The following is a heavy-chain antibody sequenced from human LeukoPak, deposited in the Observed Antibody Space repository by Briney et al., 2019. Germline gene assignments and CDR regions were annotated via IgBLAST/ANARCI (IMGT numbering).Heavy chain of an antibody. CDR1: GGSISSGGYY. D-gene: IGHD2-2*02. CDR2: IYHSGST. V-gene: IGHV4-30-2*01. Sequence: SETLSLTCTVSGGSISSGGYYWSWIRQPPGKGLEWIGYIYHSGSTYYNPSLKSRVTISVDRSKNQFSLKLSSVTAADTAVYYCARVAGYCSSTSCYRAFDYWGQGTLVTVSS. CDR3: ARVAGYCSSTSCYRAFDY. J-gene: IGHJ4*02.